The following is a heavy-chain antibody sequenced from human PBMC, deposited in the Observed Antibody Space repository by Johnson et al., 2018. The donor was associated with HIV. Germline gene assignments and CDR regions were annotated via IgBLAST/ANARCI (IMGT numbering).Heavy chain of an antibody. V-gene: IGHV3-30*04. CDR2: ISYDGSNK. CDR3: ARSSGYYGTDAFDI. J-gene: IGHJ3*02. Sequence: QVLLVESGGGLVQPGGSLRLSCAASGFTFSSYAMHWVRQAPGKGLEWVAVISYDGSNKYYADSVKGRFTISRDNSKNTLYLQMNSLRPEDTAVYYCARSSGYYGTDAFDIWGQGTMVTVSS. D-gene: IGHD3-22*01. CDR1: GFTFSSYA.